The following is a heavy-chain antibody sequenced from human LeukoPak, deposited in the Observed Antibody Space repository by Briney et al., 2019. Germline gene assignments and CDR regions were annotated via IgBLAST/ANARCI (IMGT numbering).Heavy chain of an antibody. D-gene: IGHD6-13*01. CDR2: IYHSGGTT. J-gene: IGHJ4*02. CDR3: ATTSSSWYSFGQFDY. V-gene: IGHV4-34*01. Sequence: SETLSLTCAVYGGSFSGYYWSWIRQSPGKGLEWIGSIYHSGGTTYYNPSLKSRVTISLDTSKNQFSLKLSSVTAADTAVYYCATTSSSWYSFGQFDYWGQGTLVTVSS. CDR1: GGSFSGYY.